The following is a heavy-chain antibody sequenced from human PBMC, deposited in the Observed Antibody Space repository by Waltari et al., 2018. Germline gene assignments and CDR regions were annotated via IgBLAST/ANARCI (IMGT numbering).Heavy chain of an antibody. D-gene: IGHD3-9*01. CDR1: GFTFSSYS. Sequence: EVQLVESGGGLVQPGGSLRLSCAASGFTFSSYSMNWVRQAPGKGLEWVSYISSSSSTIYYADSVKGRFTISRDNAKNSLYLQMNSLRAEDTAVYYCAREGYYDILTGYRGMDWYFDLWGRGTLVTVSS. J-gene: IGHJ2*01. CDR3: AREGYYDILTGYRGMDWYFDL. V-gene: IGHV3-48*04. CDR2: ISSSSSTI.